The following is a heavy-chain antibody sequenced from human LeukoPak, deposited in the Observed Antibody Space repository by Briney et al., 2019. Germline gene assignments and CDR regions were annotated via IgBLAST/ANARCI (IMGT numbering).Heavy chain of an antibody. D-gene: IGHD3-3*01. CDR1: GFTFSSYW. CDR3: AKDKFLEWLLSSWFDP. CDR2: IKQDGSEK. J-gene: IGHJ5*02. Sequence: GGSLRLSCAASGFTFSSYWMSWVRQAPGKGLEWVANIKQDGSEKNYVDSVKGRFTISRDNSKNTLYLQMNSLRAEDTAVYYCAKDKFLEWLLSSWFDPWGQGTLVTVSS. V-gene: IGHV3-7*03.